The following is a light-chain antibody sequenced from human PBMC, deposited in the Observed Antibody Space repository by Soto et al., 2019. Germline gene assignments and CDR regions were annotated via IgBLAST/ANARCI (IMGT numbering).Light chain of an antibody. CDR3: QQYNTFWT. CDR2: EAS. Sequence: DIQMTQSPSTLSASVGDRVTITCRASQMIYTWLAWYQQKPGEAPKPLIYEASSLDVGVPSRFSGSGSGTEFTLTISSLQPDDFATYYCQQYNTFWTFGQGTKVDIK. CDR1: QMIYTW. J-gene: IGKJ1*01. V-gene: IGKV1-5*03.